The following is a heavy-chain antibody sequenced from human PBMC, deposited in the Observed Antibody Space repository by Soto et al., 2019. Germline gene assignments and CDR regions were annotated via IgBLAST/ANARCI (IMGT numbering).Heavy chain of an antibody. CDR2: INHSGST. CDR3: ARYGNYCFDY. Sequence: QVQLQQWGAGLLKPSETLSLTCAVYGGSFSGYYWSWIRQPPGKGLEWIGEINHSGSTLYNPSLKSRVTISVDTSEKQFSVKLSFLNDAATAVYYCARYGNYCFDYWGQGTLVTVSS. D-gene: IGHD1-26*01. V-gene: IGHV4-34*01. J-gene: IGHJ4*02. CDR1: GGSFSGYY.